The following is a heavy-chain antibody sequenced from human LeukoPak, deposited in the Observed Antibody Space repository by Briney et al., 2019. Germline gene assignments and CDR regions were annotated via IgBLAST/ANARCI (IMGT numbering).Heavy chain of an antibody. CDR3: ARGDYYGSGRVAFDI. CDR1: GYTFTGYY. J-gene: IGHJ3*02. D-gene: IGHD3-10*01. Sequence: ASVEVSCKASGYTFTGYYMHWVRQAPGQGLEWMGWTNPNSGGTNYAQKFQGRVTMTRDTSISTAYMELSRLRSDDTAVYYCARGDYYGSGRVAFDIWGQGTMVTVSS. CDR2: TNPNSGGT. V-gene: IGHV1-2*02.